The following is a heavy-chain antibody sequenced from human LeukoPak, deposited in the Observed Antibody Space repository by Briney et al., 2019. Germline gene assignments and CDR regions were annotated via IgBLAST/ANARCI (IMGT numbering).Heavy chain of an antibody. CDR2: ISAYNGNT. CDR1: GYTFTSYG. Sequence: ASVKVSCKASGYTFTSYGISWVRQAPGQGLEWMGWISAYNGNTNYAQKLQGRVTMTTDTSTSTAYMEVRSLRSDDTAVYYCAREDIVATIGVLTSYYGMDVWGQGTTVTVSS. J-gene: IGHJ6*02. D-gene: IGHD5-12*01. V-gene: IGHV1-18*01. CDR3: AREDIVATIGVLTSYYGMDV.